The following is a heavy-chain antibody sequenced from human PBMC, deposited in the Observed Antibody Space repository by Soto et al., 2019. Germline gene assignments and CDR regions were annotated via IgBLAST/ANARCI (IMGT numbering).Heavy chain of an antibody. CDR3: AREGPLSGDAFDI. V-gene: IGHV4-59*11. J-gene: IGHJ3*02. D-gene: IGHD3-16*01. CDR1: GGSIFSHL. Sequence: ETLSLTCTVSGGSIFSHLWSWIRQPPGKGLEWIGYVSHSGSTTHNPSLKSRVTISLDTSQNQVSLQLRSVTAADTAVYYCAREGPLSGDAFDIWGRGTKVTVSS. CDR2: VSHSGST.